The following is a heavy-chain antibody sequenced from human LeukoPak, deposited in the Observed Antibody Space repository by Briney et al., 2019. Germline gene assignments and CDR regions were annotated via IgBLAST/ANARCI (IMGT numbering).Heavy chain of an antibody. V-gene: IGHV3-30*01. D-gene: IGHD1-14*01. J-gene: IGHJ4*02. CDR1: GFTFSSYA. CDR3: ARDHSGGAFDY. CDR2: ISYDGSNK. Sequence: GGSLRLPCAASGFTFSSYAMHWVRQAPGKGLEWVAVISYDGSNKYYADSVKGRFTISRDNSKNTLYLQMNSLRAEDTAVYYCARDHSGGAFDYWGQGTLVTVSS.